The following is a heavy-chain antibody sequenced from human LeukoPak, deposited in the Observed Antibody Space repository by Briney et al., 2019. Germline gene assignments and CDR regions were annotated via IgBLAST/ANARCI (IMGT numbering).Heavy chain of an antibody. CDR2: INSNGSVT. Sequence: GGSLRLSCAASGFTFSNYWMHWVRQAPGKGLVWVSRINSNGSVTTYADSVKGRFTISRDNPKNTLYLQMTSLRAEDTAVYYCARDLLGWELHYFDYWGQGTLVTVSS. V-gene: IGHV3-74*01. D-gene: IGHD1-26*01. CDR1: GFTFSNYW. CDR3: ARDLLGWELHYFDY. J-gene: IGHJ4*02.